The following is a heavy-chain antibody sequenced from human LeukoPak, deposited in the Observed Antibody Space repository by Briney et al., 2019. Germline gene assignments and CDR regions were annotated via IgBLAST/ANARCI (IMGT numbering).Heavy chain of an antibody. CDR1: GYSISSGYY. D-gene: IGHD3-3*01. CDR2: IYYSGST. Sequence: SETLSLTCAVSGYSISSGYYWGWIRQPPGKGLEWIGSIYYSGSTYYNPSLKSRVTISVDTSKNQFSLKLSSVTAADTAVYYCARAEYDFWSGYRYHFDYWGQGTLVTVSS. J-gene: IGHJ4*02. CDR3: ARAEYDFWSGYRYHFDY. V-gene: IGHV4-38-2*01.